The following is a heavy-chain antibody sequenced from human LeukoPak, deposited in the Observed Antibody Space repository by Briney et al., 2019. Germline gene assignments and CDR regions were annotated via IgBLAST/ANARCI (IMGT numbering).Heavy chain of an antibody. Sequence: SETLSLTCAVYGGSFSGYYWSWIRQPPGKGLEWIGEINHSGSTNYNPSLKSRVTISVDTSKNQFSLKLSSVTAADTAVYYCARAGGYSYGHIDYWGQGTLVTVSS. CDR1: GGSFSGYY. CDR3: ARAGGYSYGHIDY. CDR2: INHSGST. V-gene: IGHV4-34*01. J-gene: IGHJ4*02. D-gene: IGHD5-18*01.